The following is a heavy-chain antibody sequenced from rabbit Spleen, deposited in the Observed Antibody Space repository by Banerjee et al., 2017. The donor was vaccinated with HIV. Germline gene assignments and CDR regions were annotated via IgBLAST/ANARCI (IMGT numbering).Heavy chain of an antibody. Sequence: QEQLEESGGDLVKPGASLTLTCTASGFSFNSRYYMCWVRQPPGKGLEWNGCIDTSNGKTDYASWAKGRFTISKTSSTTVTLQMTSLTAADTATYFCARDLTDVIGWNFGWWGPGTLVTFS. CDR3: ARDLTDVIGWNFGW. CDR2: IDTSNGKT. CDR1: GFSFNSRYY. V-gene: IGHV1S45*01. J-gene: IGHJ4*01. D-gene: IGHD1-1*01.